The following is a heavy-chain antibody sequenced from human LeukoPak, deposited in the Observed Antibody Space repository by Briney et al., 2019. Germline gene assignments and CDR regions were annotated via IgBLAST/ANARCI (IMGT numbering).Heavy chain of an antibody. D-gene: IGHD3-22*01. Sequence: ASVKVSCKASGYTFTGYYMHWVRQAPGQGLEWMGWINPNSGGTNYAQKFQGRVTMTRDTSISTAYMELSRLRFDDTAVYYCARTYYYDSSGHGFDYWGQGTLVTVSS. CDR1: GYTFTGYY. CDR3: ARTYYYDSSGHGFDY. J-gene: IGHJ4*02. V-gene: IGHV1-2*02. CDR2: INPNSGGT.